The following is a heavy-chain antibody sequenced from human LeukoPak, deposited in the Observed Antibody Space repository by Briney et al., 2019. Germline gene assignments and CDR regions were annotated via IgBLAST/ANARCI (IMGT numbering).Heavy chain of an antibody. D-gene: IGHD5-24*01. J-gene: IGHJ4*02. CDR2: SYNSGTT. CDR1: GGSISSGGNY. CDR3: ARSGDGYTFDY. Sequence: SQTLSLTCTVSGGSISSGGNYWTWIRQHPGKGLEWIGYSYNSGTTYYNPSLKSRVTISVDTSNNHFSLRLTSVTAADTAVYYCARSGDGYTFDYWGQGTLVTVSS. V-gene: IGHV4-31*03.